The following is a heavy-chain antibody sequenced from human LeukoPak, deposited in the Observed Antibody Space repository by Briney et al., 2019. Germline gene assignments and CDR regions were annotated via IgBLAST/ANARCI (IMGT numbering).Heavy chain of an antibody. Sequence: GGSLRLSCVASGFTFGGFAMHWVRLTPAKGLEWVAGISWNSALIAYADSVKGRFTISRDNARNSLYLQMNSLRPEDTAFYYCAKGGVAVAGTPNQGYFDYWGQGTLVTVS. CDR2: ISWNSALI. D-gene: IGHD6-19*01. CDR3: AKGGVAVAGTPNQGYFDY. CDR1: GFTFGGFA. V-gene: IGHV3-9*01. J-gene: IGHJ4*02.